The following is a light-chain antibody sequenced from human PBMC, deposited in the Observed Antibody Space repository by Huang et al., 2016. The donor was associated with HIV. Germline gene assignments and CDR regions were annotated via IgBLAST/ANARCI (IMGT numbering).Light chain of an antibody. J-gene: IGKJ4*01. CDR2: PSS. V-gene: IGKV1-9*01. CDR1: QGISSY. Sequence: IQLTQSQSSLSSSRGDRVPVTCRASQGISSYLAWYQQKPGKAPSILINPSSTLESGVPSRFSGSGSEADVTLTIISVQPEDSTTYYCQQLNSYPLTFGGGTKVEIK. CDR3: QQLNSYPLT.